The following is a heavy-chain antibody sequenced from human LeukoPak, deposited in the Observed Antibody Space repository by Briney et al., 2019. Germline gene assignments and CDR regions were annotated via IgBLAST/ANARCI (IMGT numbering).Heavy chain of an antibody. J-gene: IGHJ3*02. CDR1: GGSISSYY. V-gene: IGHV4-34*01. D-gene: IGHD7-27*01. CDR2: INHSGST. CDR3: ARSPGETGAFDI. Sequence: SETLSLTCTVSGGSISSYYWSWIRQPPGKGLEWIGEINHSGSTNYNPSLKSRVTISVDTSKNQFSLKLSSVTAADTAVYYCARSPGETGAFDIWGQGTMVTVSS.